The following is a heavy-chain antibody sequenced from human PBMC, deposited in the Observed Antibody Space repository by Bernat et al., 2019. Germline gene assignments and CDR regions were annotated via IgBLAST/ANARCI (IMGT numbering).Heavy chain of an antibody. CDR3: ATADRPTTVTTWVDYYYYYGMDV. V-gene: IGHV3-21*01. Sequence: EVQLVESGGGLVKPGGSLRLSCAASGFTFSSYSMNWVRQAPGKGLEWVSSISSSSSYIYYADSVKGRFTISRDNAKNSLYLQMNSLRAEDTAVYYCATADRPTTVTTWVDYYYYYGMDVWGQGTTVTVSS. CDR1: GFTFSSYS. J-gene: IGHJ6*02. D-gene: IGHD4-17*01. CDR2: ISSSSSYI.